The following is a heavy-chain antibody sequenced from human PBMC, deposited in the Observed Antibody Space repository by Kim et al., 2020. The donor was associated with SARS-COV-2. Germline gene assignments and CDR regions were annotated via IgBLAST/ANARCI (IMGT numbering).Heavy chain of an antibody. CDR3: ARLGYCSSTSCSYYYYYMDV. CDR1: GGSFSGYY. J-gene: IGHJ6*03. Sequence: SETLSLTCAVYGGSFSGYYWSWIRQPPGKGLEWIGEINHSGSTNYNPSLKSRVTISVDTSKNQFSLKLSSVTAADTAVYYCARLGYCSSTSCSYYYYYMDVWGKGTPVTVSS. D-gene: IGHD2-2*01. V-gene: IGHV4-34*01. CDR2: INHSGST.